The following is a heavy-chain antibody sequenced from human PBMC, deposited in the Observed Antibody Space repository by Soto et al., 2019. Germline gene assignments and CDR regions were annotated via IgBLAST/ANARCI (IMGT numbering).Heavy chain of an antibody. CDR3: ARNGRDGYNYVGY. Sequence: SETLSLTCTVSGGSISSDYWSWIRQPPGKGLEWIGYIYYSGSTTYNPSLKSRVTISVGTSKAQFSLKLSSVTAADTAVYYCARNGRDGYNYVGYWGQGTLVTVSS. V-gene: IGHV4-59*08. D-gene: IGHD5-12*01. CDR1: GGSISSDY. J-gene: IGHJ4*02. CDR2: IYYSGST.